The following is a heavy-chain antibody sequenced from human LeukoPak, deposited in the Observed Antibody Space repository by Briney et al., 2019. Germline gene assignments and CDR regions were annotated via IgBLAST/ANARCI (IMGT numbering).Heavy chain of an antibody. CDR3: VYSSSWYGYFDY. V-gene: IGHV3-7*01. Sequence: PAESLTLSCTVSGSTFSSYWMSWVRQAAGKGLEWVANIKPDGSEKYYVDSVKGRFTIARDNAKDSLYLQMISLRAEDTAVYYCVYSSSWYGYFDYWGQGTLVTVSS. CDR2: IKPDGSEK. D-gene: IGHD6-13*01. J-gene: IGHJ4*02. CDR1: GSTFSSYW.